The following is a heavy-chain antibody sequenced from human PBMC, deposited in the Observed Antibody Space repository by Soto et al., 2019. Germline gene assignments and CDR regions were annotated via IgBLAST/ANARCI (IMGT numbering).Heavy chain of an antibody. CDR2: ISGISSAI. Sequence: PGGSLRLSCAASGFTFSTYSMNWVRQAPGKGLEWLAYISGISSAIHYADSVKGRFTISRDNAKNSLYLQMNSLRDEDTALYFCVRGSGSYYQVDYWGQGTLVTVSS. V-gene: IGHV3-48*02. D-gene: IGHD3-10*01. J-gene: IGHJ4*02. CDR3: VRGSGSYYQVDY. CDR1: GFTFSTYS.